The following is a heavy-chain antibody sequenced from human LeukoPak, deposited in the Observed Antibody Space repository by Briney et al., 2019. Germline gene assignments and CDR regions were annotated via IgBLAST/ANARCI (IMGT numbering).Heavy chain of an antibody. J-gene: IGHJ4*02. Sequence: SETLSLTCTVSGGSISSRSYYWGWIRQPPGKGLEWIGYIYYTGSPYYNSSLKSRVTISVDTSKNQFSLKLSFVTAADTAVYYCARSGSGSYYGDYFDYWGQGTLVTVSS. CDR1: GGSISSRSYY. CDR3: ARSGSGSYYGDYFDY. CDR2: IYYTGSP. D-gene: IGHD1-26*01. V-gene: IGHV4-39*01.